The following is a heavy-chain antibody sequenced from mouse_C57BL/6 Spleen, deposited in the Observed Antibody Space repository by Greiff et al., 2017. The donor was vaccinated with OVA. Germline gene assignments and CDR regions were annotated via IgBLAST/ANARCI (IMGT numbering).Heavy chain of an antibody. J-gene: IGHJ2*01. CDR1: GYTFTSYW. CDR2: IDPSDSYT. V-gene: IGHV1-69*01. CDR3: ARSGTTDY. D-gene: IGHD1-1*01. Sequence: VQLQQPGAELVMPGASVKLSCKASGYTFTSYWMHWVKQRPGQGLEWIGEIDPSDSYTNYNQKFKGKSTLTVDKSSSTAYMQLISLTSEDSAVYYCARSGTTDYWGQGTTLTVSS.